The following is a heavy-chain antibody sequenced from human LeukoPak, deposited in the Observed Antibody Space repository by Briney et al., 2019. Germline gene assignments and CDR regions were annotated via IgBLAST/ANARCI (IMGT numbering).Heavy chain of an antibody. CDR1: GFTFSNYA. V-gene: IGHV3-20*04. Sequence: GGSLRLSCAASGFTFSNYAMSWVRQAPGKGLEWVSGINWNGGSTGYADSVKGRFTISRDNAKNSLYLQMNSLRAEDTALYYCARIRKADYAYYFDYWGQGTLVTVSS. J-gene: IGHJ4*02. D-gene: IGHD3-16*01. CDR3: ARIRKADYAYYFDY. CDR2: INWNGGST.